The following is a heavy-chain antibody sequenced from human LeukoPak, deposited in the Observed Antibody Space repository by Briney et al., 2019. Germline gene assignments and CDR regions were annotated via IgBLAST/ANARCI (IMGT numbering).Heavy chain of an antibody. J-gene: IGHJ5*02. CDR1: GGSIISYY. D-gene: IGHD1-20*01. CDR2: IYYSGST. CDR3: ARGYNWNDNWFDP. Sequence: KPSETLSLTCTVSGGSIISYYWSWIRQPPGKGLEWIGYIYYSGSTNYNPSLKSRVTISVDTSKNQFSLKLSSVTAADTAVYYCARGYNWNDNWFDPWWQGTLVTVSS. V-gene: IGHV4-59*01.